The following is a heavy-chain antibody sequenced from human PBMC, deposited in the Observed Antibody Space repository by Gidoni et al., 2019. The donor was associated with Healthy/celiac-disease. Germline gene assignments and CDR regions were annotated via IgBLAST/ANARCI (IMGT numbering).Heavy chain of an antibody. CDR3: ARGSRITIFGVVIPSGMDV. J-gene: IGHJ6*02. CDR1: GGYTSSGGYY. V-gene: IGHV4-31*03. D-gene: IGHD3-3*01. Sequence: QVQLQESGPGLVKPSQTLSLTCTVSGGYTSSGGYYWSWIRQHPGKGLEWIVYIYYSGSTYYNPSLKSRVTISVDTSKNQFSLKLSSVTAADTAVYYCARGSRITIFGVVIPSGMDVWGQGTTVTVSS. CDR2: IYYSGST.